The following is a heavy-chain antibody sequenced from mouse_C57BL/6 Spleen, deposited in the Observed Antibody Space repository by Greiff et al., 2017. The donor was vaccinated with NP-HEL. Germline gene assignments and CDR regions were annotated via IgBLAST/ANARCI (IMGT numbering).Heavy chain of an antibody. J-gene: IGHJ3*01. D-gene: IGHD2-4*01. V-gene: IGHV1-5*01. CDR1: GYTFTSYW. CDR3: TRSPYDYDEGFAY. Sequence: VQLQQSGTVLARPGASVKMSCKTSGYTFTSYWMHWVKQRPGQGLEWIGAIYPGNSDTSYNQTFKGKANLTAVTSASTADMELSSLTNEDSAVYYCTRSPYDYDEGFAYWGQGTLVTVSA. CDR2: IYPGNSDT.